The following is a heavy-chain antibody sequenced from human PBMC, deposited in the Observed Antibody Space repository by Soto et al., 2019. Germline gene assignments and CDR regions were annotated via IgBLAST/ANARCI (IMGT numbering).Heavy chain of an antibody. CDR3: TTLSITIFGVVLMDV. CDR2: ISGSGGST. V-gene: IGHV3-23*01. D-gene: IGHD3-3*01. Sequence: PGGSLRLSCAASGFTFSSYAMSWVRQAPGKGLEWVSAISGSGGSTYYADSVKGRFTISRDNSKNTLYLQMNSLRAEDTAVYYCTTLSITIFGVVLMDVRGQGTTVTVSS. CDR1: GFTFSSYA. J-gene: IGHJ6*02.